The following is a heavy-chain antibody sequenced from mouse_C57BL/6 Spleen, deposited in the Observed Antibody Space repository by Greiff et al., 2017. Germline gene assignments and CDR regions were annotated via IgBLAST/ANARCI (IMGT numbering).Heavy chain of an antibody. D-gene: IGHD2-3*01. Sequence: VKLVESGAELVQPGASVKLSCTASGYTFTEYTIHWVKQRSGQGLEWIGWFYSGSGSIKYNEEFKDKATLTADKSSSTVYMELSRLTSEDSAVYFCARRKDVTDGYYWYFDVWGTGTTVTVSS. J-gene: IGHJ1*03. CDR1: GYTFTEYT. CDR3: ARRKDVTDGYYWYFDV. V-gene: IGHV1-62-2*01. CDR2: FYSGSGSI.